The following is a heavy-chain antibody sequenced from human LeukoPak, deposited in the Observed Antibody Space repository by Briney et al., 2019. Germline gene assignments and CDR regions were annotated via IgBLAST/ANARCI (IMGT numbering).Heavy chain of an antibody. Sequence: ASVMVSCKASGSTFPSSAMQWVRQARGQRLEWIGWIVVGSGNTKYAQKFQERVTITRDMSTNTAYMELSSLTSEDTAVYFCAAVPGDVGYWGQGTLVTVSS. CDR1: GSTFPSSA. CDR2: IVVGSGNT. V-gene: IGHV1-58*02. J-gene: IGHJ4*02. D-gene: IGHD7-27*01. CDR3: AAVPGDVGY.